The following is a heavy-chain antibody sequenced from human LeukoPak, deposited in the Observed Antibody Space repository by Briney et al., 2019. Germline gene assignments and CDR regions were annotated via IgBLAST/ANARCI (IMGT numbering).Heavy chain of an antibody. CDR1: GGTFSSYA. CDR2: IIPIFGTA. D-gene: IGHD6-19*01. Sequence: GASVKVSCKASGGTFSSYAISWVRQAPGQGLEWMGGIIPIFGTANYAQKFQGRVTITADESTSTAYMELSSLRSEDTAVYYCARREATVVKYSSGWFDPWGQGTLVTVSS. CDR3: ARREATVVKYSSGWFDP. J-gene: IGHJ5*02. V-gene: IGHV1-69*13.